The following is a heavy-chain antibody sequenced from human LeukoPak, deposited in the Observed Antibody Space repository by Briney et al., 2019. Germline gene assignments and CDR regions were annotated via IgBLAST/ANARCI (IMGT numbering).Heavy chain of an antibody. CDR3: AKDPLQKYEVAGFGDYYFDY. Sequence: GGSLRLSCAASGFTFSSYWMHWVRQAPGKGLEWVANINQDGSEKYYVDSVMGRFTISRDNDKNSLYLQMNSLRAEDTAVYYCAKDPLQKYEVAGFGDYYFDYWGQGTLVTVSS. V-gene: IGHV3-7*01. CDR2: INQDGSEK. D-gene: IGHD6-19*01. CDR1: GFTFSSYW. J-gene: IGHJ4*02.